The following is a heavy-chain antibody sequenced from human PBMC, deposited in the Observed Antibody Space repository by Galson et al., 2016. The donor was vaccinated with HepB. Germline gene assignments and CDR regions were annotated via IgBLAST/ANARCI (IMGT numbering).Heavy chain of an antibody. CDR3: ARERRVGAPDY. CDR2: ISSSSSSTI. V-gene: IGHV3-48*02. Sequence: SLRLSCAASGFTFSSYSMNWVRQAPGKGLEWVSYISSSSSSTIYYADSVKGRFTISRDSAKNSLYLQMNSLRDEGTAVYYCARERRVGAPDYWGQGTLVTVSS. D-gene: IGHD1-26*01. J-gene: IGHJ4*02. CDR1: GFTFSSYS.